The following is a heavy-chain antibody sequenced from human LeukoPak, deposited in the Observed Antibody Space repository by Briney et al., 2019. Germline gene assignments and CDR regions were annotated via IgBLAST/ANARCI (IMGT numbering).Heavy chain of an antibody. D-gene: IGHD2-15*01. V-gene: IGHV3-48*03. CDR1: GFTFSSYE. J-gene: IGHJ6*04. CDR3: ARGGLLHYGMDV. CDR2: ISSSGSTI. Sequence: GGSLRLSCAASGFTFSSYEMNWVRQAPGKGLEWVSYISSSGSTIYYADSVKGRFTIPRDNAKNSLYLQMNSLRAEDTAVYYCARGGLLHYGMDVWGKGTTVTVSS.